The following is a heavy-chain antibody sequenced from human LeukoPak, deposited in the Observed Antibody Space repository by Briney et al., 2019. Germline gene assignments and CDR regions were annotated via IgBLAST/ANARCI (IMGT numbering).Heavy chain of an antibody. CDR3: ATLASNDAFDI. V-gene: IGHV4-30-2*01. CDR1: GGSISSGGYS. CDR2: IYHSGST. Sequence: SRTLSLTCAVSGGSISSGGYSWSWIRQPPGRGLEWIGYIYHSGSTYYNPSLKSRVTISVDRSKNQFSLKLSSVTAADTAVYYCATLASNDAFDIWGQGTMVTVSS. J-gene: IGHJ3*02.